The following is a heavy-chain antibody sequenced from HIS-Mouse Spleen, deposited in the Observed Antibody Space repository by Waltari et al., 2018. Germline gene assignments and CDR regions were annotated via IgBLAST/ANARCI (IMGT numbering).Heavy chain of an antibody. Sequence: QLQLQESGPGLVKPSETLSLTCTVSGGSISSSSYYWGWIRQPPGKGLGGIGSIYYSGSTYYNPSLKSRVTISVDTSKNQFSLKLSSVTAADTAVYYCAREIPYSSSWYDWYFDLWGRGTLVTVSS. D-gene: IGHD6-13*01. CDR2: IYYSGST. CDR3: AREIPYSSSWYDWYFDL. J-gene: IGHJ2*01. V-gene: IGHV4-39*07. CDR1: GGSISSSSYY.